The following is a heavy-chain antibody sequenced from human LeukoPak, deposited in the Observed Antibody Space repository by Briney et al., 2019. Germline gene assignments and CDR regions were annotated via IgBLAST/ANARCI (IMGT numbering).Heavy chain of an antibody. CDR1: GGSISSSSYY. V-gene: IGHV4-39*01. D-gene: IGHD3-16*02. Sequence: SETLSLTCTVSGGSISSSSYYWGWIRQPPGKGLEWIGSIYYSGSTYYNPSLKSRVTISVDTSNNQFSLKLTSVTAADTAVYYCATTTRYYDYTWGTYRSNWFDPWGQGALVTVSS. J-gene: IGHJ5*02. CDR2: IYYSGST. CDR3: ATTTRYYDYTWGTYRSNWFDP.